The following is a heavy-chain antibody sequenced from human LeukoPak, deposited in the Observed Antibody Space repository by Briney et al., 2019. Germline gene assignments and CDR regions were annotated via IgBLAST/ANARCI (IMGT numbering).Heavy chain of an antibody. D-gene: IGHD3-9*01. CDR1: GFTFSSYG. CDR3: ARAMDYDILTGYSQFDY. V-gene: IGHV3-30*19. J-gene: IGHJ4*02. Sequence: GGSLRLSCAASGFTFSSYGMHWVRQAPGKGLEWVAVIWYDGSNKYYADSVKGRFTISRDNSKNTLYLQMNSLRAEDTAVHYCARAMDYDILTGYSQFDYWGQGTLVTVSS. CDR2: IWYDGSNK.